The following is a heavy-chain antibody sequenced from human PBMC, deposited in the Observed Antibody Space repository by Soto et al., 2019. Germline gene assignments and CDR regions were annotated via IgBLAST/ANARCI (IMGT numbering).Heavy chain of an antibody. Sequence: ASVKVSCKVSGYTLTESSMHWVRQAPGKGLEWMGGFDPEDGDTVYAQKFQGRVTMTEDTSTDTAYMELSSLRSEDTAVYYCAMRRPSVYNYGKHHYFDYWGQGTLVTVSS. CDR2: FDPEDGDT. CDR3: AMRRPSVYNYGKHHYFDY. V-gene: IGHV1-24*01. CDR1: GYTLTESS. J-gene: IGHJ4*02. D-gene: IGHD5-18*01.